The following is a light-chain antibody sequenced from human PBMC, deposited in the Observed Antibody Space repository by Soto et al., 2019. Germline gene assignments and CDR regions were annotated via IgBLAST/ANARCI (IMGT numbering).Light chain of an antibody. CDR2: AAS. CDR3: QQNFNKFLYT. Sequence: DIQMTQSPSSLSASVGDRVTITCRASQSISSYLNWYQQKPGKAPKLLIYAASSLQSGVPSRFSGSGSGKDFNLTISRLQPEDFATYYCQQNFNKFLYTFGQGTKLEIK. CDR1: QSISSY. V-gene: IGKV1-39*01. J-gene: IGKJ2*01.